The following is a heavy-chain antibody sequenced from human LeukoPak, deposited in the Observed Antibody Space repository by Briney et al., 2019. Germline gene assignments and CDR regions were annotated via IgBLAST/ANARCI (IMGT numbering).Heavy chain of an antibody. V-gene: IGHV3-23*01. J-gene: IGHJ4*02. CDR2: ISCSGGNT. Sequence: PGGSLRLSCAASGXTFSSYAMSWVRQAPGKGLEWVSAISCSGGNTYYADSVKGRFTISRDNSKNTLYLQMNSLRAEDKAVYYCAKSSNGLFDYWGQGTLVTVSS. CDR1: GXTFSSYA. CDR3: AKSSNGLFDY. D-gene: IGHD2-8*01.